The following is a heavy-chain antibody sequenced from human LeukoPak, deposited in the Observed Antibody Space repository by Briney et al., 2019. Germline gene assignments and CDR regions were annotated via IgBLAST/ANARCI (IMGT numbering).Heavy chain of an antibody. CDR3: AKAYSGTYYGAFDL. Sequence: GGSLRLSCAASGFTVSSNYMSWVRQAPGKGLEWVSVIYSGGSTYYADSVKGRFTISRDNSKNTLYLQMNSLRAEDTAVYYCAKAYSGTYYGAFDLWGQGTMVAVSS. CDR1: GFTVSSNY. V-gene: IGHV3-53*01. J-gene: IGHJ3*01. CDR2: IYSGGST. D-gene: IGHD1-26*01.